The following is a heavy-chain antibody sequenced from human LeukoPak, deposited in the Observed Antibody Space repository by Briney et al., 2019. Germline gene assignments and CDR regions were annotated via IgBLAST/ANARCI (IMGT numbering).Heavy chain of an antibody. CDR2: ISATGSGT. CDR1: GFTFSSYA. V-gene: IGHV3-23*01. Sequence: PGGSLRLSCAASGFTFSSYAMTWVRQAPGKGLEWVSEISATGSGTCYPDSVKGRFTISRDNSKNTLYLQMNSLRAEDTAVYYCAKDRGGDGDKLKNYFDYWGQGTLVTVSS. D-gene: IGHD2-21*02. CDR3: AKDRGGDGDKLKNYFDY. J-gene: IGHJ4*02.